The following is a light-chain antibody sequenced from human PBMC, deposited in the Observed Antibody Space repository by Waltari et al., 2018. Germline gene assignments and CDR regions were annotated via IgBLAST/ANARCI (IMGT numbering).Light chain of an antibody. CDR2: GAS. J-gene: IGKJ1*01. V-gene: IGKV3-15*01. CDR1: QSVGSK. CDR3: HQYNNWPRT. Sequence: TQSPSTLSASVGARVTITCRASQSVGSKLAWYQQKPGQAPRLLIYGASTRATGIPARFSGSGSGTEFTLTISSLQSEDFAVYYCHQYNNWPRTFGQGTKVEIK.